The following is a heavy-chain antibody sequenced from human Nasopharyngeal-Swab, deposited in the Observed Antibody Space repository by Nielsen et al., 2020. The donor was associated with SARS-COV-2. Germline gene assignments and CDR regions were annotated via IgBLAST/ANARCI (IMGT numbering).Heavy chain of an antibody. D-gene: IGHD6-19*01. CDR1: GFTFSSYS. Sequence: GESLKISCAASGFTFSSYSMNWVRQAPGKGLKWVSSISSSSSYIYYADSVKGRFTISRDNAKNSLYLQMNSLRAEDTAVYYCARARGEQWLVRSRYMDVWGKGTTVTVSS. CDR2: ISSSSSYI. CDR3: ARARGEQWLVRSRYMDV. J-gene: IGHJ6*03. V-gene: IGHV3-21*01.